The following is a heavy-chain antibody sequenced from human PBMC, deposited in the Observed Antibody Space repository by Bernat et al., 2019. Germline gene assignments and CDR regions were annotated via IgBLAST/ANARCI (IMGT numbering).Heavy chain of an antibody. V-gene: IGHV3-30*02. CDR1: GFTFSTYG. D-gene: IGHD1-1*01. Sequence: QVQLVESGGGVVQPGGSLRLSCAASGFTFSTYGMHWVRQAPGKGLEWVAFIRFDGSKQYYSDSVKGRFTVARDNSKNTLFLQMNRVRPGDTAMYYCARELNGGLEYWGQGTLVSVSS. CDR2: IRFDGSKQ. CDR3: ARELNGGLEY. J-gene: IGHJ4*02.